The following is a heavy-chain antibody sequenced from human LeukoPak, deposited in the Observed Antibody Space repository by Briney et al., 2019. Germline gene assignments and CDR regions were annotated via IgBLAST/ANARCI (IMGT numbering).Heavy chain of an antibody. J-gene: IGHJ3*01. V-gene: IGHV3-23*01. CDR2: ISGSGGTT. CDR3: AKLVGGLPFDL. CDR1: GFTFSSRA. D-gene: IGHD1-26*01. Sequence: GGSLRLSCAASGFTFSSRAMSWVRQAPGKGLEWVSVISGSGGTTFYADSVKGRFTISRDNSKNSLYLQMNSLRVEDTALYYCAKLVGGLPFDLWGQGTVVTVSS.